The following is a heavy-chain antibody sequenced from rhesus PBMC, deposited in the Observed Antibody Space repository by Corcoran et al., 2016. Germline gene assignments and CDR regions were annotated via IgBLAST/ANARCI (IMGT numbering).Heavy chain of an antibody. J-gene: IGHJ4*01. D-gene: IGHD3-34*01. CDR3: ARDYGWGDYQRARDY. CDR1: GGSITSGYYY. Sequence: QVQLQESGPGVVKPSETLSLTCAVSGGSITSGYYYWSWLRQPPGKGLEWIGYITYSGSNSYNPSLKRRVTFSRDTSKNQFSLKLSSVTAADTAIYYCARDYGWGDYQRARDYWGQGVLVTVSS. CDR2: ITYSGSN. V-gene: IGHV4-122*02.